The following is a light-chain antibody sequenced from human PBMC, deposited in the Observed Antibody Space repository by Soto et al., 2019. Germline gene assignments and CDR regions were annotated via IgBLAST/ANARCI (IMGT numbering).Light chain of an antibody. V-gene: IGKV3-20*01. CDR2: GAS. J-gene: IGKJ1*01. CDR1: QSVTTQ. Sequence: VLTHSAATLSLSPGERATLSFRASQSVTTQLAWYQQKPGQAPRLLIYGASNRATGIPDRFSGSGSGTDFTLAISRLEPEYCAVYYCLQYGSSGPFAQGTKVEIK. CDR3: LQYGSSGP.